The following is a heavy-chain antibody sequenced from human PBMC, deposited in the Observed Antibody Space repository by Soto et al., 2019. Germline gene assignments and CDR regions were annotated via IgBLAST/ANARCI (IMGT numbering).Heavy chain of an antibody. CDR1: GGSITSANW. CDR3: ARVLRGWFDP. J-gene: IGHJ5*02. CDR2: ISHSGIT. Sequence: SETLSLTCAVSGGSITSANWWTWVRQPPGGGLEWIGEISHSGITNYKASLKSRVTMSVDKTKNDVSLKLTSVTAADTAVYYCARVLRGWFDPWGQGTPVTVS. V-gene: IGHV4-4*02.